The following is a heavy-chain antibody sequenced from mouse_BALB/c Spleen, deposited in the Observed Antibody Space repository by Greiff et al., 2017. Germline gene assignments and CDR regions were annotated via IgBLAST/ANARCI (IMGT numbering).Heavy chain of an antibody. CDR1: GYSITSDYA. V-gene: IGHV3-2*02. CDR2: ISYSGST. D-gene: IGHD2-4*01. J-gene: IGHJ2*01. Sequence: EVKLQESGPGLVKPSQSLSLTCTVTGYSITSDYAWNWIRQFPGNKLEWMGYISYSGSTSYNPSLKSRISITRDTSKNQFFLQLNSVTTEDTATYYCARSYTMITTGGYYFDYWGQGTTLTVSS. CDR3: ARSYTMITTGGYYFDY.